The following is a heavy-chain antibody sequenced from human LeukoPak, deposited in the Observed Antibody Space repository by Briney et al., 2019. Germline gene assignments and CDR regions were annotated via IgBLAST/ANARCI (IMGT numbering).Heavy chain of an antibody. Sequence: GGSLRLSCAASGFTFSSYAMSWVRQAPGKGLEWVSSISSSSSYIYYADSVKGRFTISRDNAKNSLYLQMNSLRAVDTAVYYCATSSDYGDYRTVDYWGQGTLVTVSS. J-gene: IGHJ4*02. D-gene: IGHD4-17*01. CDR3: ATSSDYGDYRTVDY. CDR1: GFTFSSYA. CDR2: ISSSSSYI. V-gene: IGHV3-21*01.